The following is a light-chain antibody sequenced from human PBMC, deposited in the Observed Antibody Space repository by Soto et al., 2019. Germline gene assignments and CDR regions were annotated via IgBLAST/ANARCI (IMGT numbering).Light chain of an antibody. V-gene: IGKV3-15*01. CDR3: QQYDDWPSLT. CDR2: GAS. Sequence: EIVMTQSPATLSVSPGERATLSCRASQSVSGNLAWYPQTPGQAPRLLISGASTRATGIPARFSGSGSGTEFTITISGLQSEDFAVYYCQQYDDWPSLTFGGGTKVEIK. CDR1: QSVSGN. J-gene: IGKJ4*01.